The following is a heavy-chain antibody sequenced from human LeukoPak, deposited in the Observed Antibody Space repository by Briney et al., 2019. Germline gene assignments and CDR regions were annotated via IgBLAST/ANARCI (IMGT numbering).Heavy chain of an antibody. Sequence: GRSLRHSCAASGFTFSSYDMHWVRQAPGKGLEWVAVISYDGSNKYYADSVKGRFTISRDNSKNTLYLQMNSLRAEDTAVYYCAKDRRGFSWFDYWGQGTLVTVSS. CDR3: AKDRRGFSWFDY. V-gene: IGHV3-30*18. D-gene: IGHD3-10*01. J-gene: IGHJ4*02. CDR2: ISYDGSNK. CDR1: GFTFSSYD.